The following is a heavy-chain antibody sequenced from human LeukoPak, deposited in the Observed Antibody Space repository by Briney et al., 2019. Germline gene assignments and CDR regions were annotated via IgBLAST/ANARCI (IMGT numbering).Heavy chain of an antibody. Sequence: GGSLRLSCAASGFTFDDYAMHWVRQAPGKGLEWVSGISWNSGSIGYADSVKGRFTTSRDNAKNSLYLQMNSLRAEDTALYYCAKGGDYDSSGYSALDYFDYWGQGTLVTVSS. CDR3: AKGGDYDSSGYSALDYFDY. CDR2: ISWNSGSI. V-gene: IGHV3-9*01. J-gene: IGHJ4*02. D-gene: IGHD3-22*01. CDR1: GFTFDDYA.